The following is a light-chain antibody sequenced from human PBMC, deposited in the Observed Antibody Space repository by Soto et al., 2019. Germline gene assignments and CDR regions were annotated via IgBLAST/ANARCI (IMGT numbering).Light chain of an antibody. J-gene: IGKJ4*01. CDR3: QQYGSSPA. V-gene: IGKV3-20*01. Sequence: EIVLTQSPGTLFLSPGERATLSCRASQSVSSSYLAWYHQKPGQAPRLLIYGASSRATGIPDRFSGSGSGTDFTLTISRLEPEDFAVYYCQQYGSSPACGGGTKVEIK. CDR2: GAS. CDR1: QSVSSSY.